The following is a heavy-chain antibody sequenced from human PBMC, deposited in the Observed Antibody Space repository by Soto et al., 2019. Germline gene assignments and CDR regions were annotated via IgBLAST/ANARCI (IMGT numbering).Heavy chain of an antibody. J-gene: IGHJ6*02. V-gene: IGHV4-61*01. CDR1: GDSVTSVSDY. CDR2: IYYSGSA. CDR3: ARGVGFGYYYYHMDL. D-gene: IGHD3-10*01. Sequence: SETLCLTCTVSGDSVTSVSDYWSWIRQPPGKGLEWIGYIYYSGSADYNPSLGSRVTISIDTSKNQFSLKLTSVTAADTAVYYCARGVGFGYYYYHMDLWGQGTTVT.